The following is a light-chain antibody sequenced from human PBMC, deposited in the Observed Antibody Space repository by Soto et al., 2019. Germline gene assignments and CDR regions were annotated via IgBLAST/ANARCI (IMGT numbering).Light chain of an antibody. J-gene: IGKJ5*01. CDR3: QQRSNWPLT. V-gene: IGKV3-11*01. CDR1: QSVSSSY. CDR2: DAS. Sequence: IVMTQSPATLSLSPGERATLSCRASQSVSSSYLAWYQQKPGQAPRLLIYDASNRATGIPARFSGSGSGTDFTLTISSLEPEDFAVYYCQQRSNWPLTFGQGTRLEIK.